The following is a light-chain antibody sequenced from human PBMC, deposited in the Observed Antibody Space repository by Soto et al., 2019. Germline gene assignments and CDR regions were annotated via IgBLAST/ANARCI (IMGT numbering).Light chain of an antibody. CDR2: GAS. CDR3: QQYNNWPRGRFT. Sequence: EIVMTQSPATLSLSPGERATLSCRASQSVSSNFAWYQQKHGQAPRLLIYGASTRATGIPARFNGSGSGTDFTLTISSLRSEDFAVYYCQQYNNWPRGRFTFGPGTKVDIK. V-gene: IGKV3-15*01. CDR1: QSVSSN. J-gene: IGKJ3*01.